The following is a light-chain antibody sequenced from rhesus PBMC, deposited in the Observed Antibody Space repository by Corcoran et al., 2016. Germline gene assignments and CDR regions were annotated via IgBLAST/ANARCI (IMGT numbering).Light chain of an antibody. CDR3: VRGTQLPPA. V-gene: IGKV2-90*01. J-gene: IGKJ4*01. CDR2: LGS. Sequence: DIVMTQTPLSPPVTPGEPAAITCRSSQTLLHSDGYTSLDWFLQKPGQSPQLWIYLGSNRASGVPDRFSGSGSGTDCTLTISRVESEDVGVYYWVRGTQLPPAFDGETKVQLK. CDR1: QTLLHSDGYTS.